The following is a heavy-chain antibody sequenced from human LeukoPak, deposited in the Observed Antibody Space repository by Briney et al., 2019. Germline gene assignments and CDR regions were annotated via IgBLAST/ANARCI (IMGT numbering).Heavy chain of an antibody. J-gene: IGHJ3*02. CDR3: ARDPTSSWETAFDI. Sequence: WGSLRLSCAASGFTFSSYGMHWVRQVPGKGLEWVAVISYDGSNKYYADSVKGRFTISRDNSKNTLYLQMDSLRAEDTAVYYCARDPTSSWETAFDIWGQGTMVTVSS. V-gene: IGHV3-30*03. CDR2: ISYDGSNK. D-gene: IGHD1-26*01. CDR1: GFTFSSYG.